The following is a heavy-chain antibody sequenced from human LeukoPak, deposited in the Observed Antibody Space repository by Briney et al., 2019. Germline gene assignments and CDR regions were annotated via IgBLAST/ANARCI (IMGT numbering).Heavy chain of an antibody. J-gene: IGHJ4*02. V-gene: IGHV4-61*01. CDR1: GFSLSNARMS. Sequence: SGPVLVKPTETLTLTCTVSGFSLSNARMSVSWIRQPPGKALEWIGEINHSGSTNYNPSLKSRVTISVDTSKNQFSLKLSSVTAADTAVYYCARDATFEYSSSSWYFDYWGQGTLVTVSS. CDR2: INHSGST. D-gene: IGHD6-6*01. CDR3: ARDATFEYSSSSWYFDY.